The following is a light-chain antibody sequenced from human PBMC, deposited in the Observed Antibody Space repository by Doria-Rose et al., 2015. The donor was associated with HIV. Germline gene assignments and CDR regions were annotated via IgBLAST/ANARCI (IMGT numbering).Light chain of an antibody. CDR3: HQYGTSWT. J-gene: IGKJ1*01. CDR2: DGS. Sequence: TQSPGTLSLSPGERATLSCRASQSFSSTYLAWYQQKPGPAPSLLIYDGSTRATGIPDRFSASGSGTDFTLTINRLEPEDSALYYCHQYGTSWTFGQGTKVEI. V-gene: IGKV3-20*01. CDR1: QSFSSTY.